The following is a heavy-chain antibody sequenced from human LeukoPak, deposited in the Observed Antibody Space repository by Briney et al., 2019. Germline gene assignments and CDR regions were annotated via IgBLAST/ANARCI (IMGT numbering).Heavy chain of an antibody. CDR1: GYTFTSHA. CDR2: INGATGNT. CDR3: ARSIIIVPNTSYYYYYMDV. V-gene: IGHV1-3*01. J-gene: IGHJ6*02. D-gene: IGHD2/OR15-2a*01. Sequence: ASVKVSCKASGYTFTSHALHWVRQAPGEGLEWMAWINGATGNTEYSQKFQARVTITRDTSASTAYMELSSLRSEGTAVYYCARSIIIVPNTSYYYYYMDVWGQGTTVTVS.